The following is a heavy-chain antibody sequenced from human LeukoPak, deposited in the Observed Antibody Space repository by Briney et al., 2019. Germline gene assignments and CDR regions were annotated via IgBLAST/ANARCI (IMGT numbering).Heavy chain of an antibody. V-gene: IGHV3-7*01. CDR1: GFTFGSYW. CDR3: ARDGAYCGGDCYTAPYY. J-gene: IGHJ4*02. D-gene: IGHD2-21*02. CDR2: IKQDGSEK. Sequence: GGSLRLSCAASGFTFGSYWMSWVRQAPGKGLEWVANIKQDGSEKYYVDSVKGRFTISRDNAKNSLYLQMNSLRAEDTAVYYCARDGAYCGGDCYTAPYYWGQGTLVTVSS.